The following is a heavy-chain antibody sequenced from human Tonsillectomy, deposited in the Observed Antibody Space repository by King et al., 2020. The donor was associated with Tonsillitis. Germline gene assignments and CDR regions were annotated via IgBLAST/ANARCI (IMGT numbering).Heavy chain of an antibody. CDR2: INPNSGGA. CDR3: ARLAINPLQYYSYAMDV. D-gene: IGHD5-12*01. V-gene: IGHV1-2*02. Sequence: QLVQSGAEVKKPGASVKVSCKASGYTFTGYYMHWVRQAPGQGLEWMGWINPNSGGANYAQNFQGRVTMSRDTSISTAYMELSSLRSDDAAVYYCARLAINPLQYYSYAMDVWGQGTTVTVSS. CDR1: GYTFTGYY. J-gene: IGHJ6*02.